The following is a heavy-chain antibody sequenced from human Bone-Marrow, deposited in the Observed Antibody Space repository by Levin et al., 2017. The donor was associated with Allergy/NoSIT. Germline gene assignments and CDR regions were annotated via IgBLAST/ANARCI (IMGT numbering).Heavy chain of an antibody. CDR1: AYTFTDYY. J-gene: IGHJ4*02. CDR2: INPNSGGT. Sequence: GASVKVSCKASAYTFTDYYIHWVRQAPGQGPEWMGWINPNSGGTNYAQKFQGRVTMTRDTSISTAYMDLNRLKSDDTAVYYCARMGTFWGNYRDPFDYWGQGTPVAVSS. V-gene: IGHV1-2*02. CDR3: ARMGTFWGNYRDPFDY. D-gene: IGHD3-16*02.